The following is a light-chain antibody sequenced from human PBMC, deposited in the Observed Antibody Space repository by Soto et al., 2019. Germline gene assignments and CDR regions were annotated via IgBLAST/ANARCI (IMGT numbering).Light chain of an antibody. J-gene: IGKJ5*01. CDR1: QSLNKY. Sequence: DIQMTQSPFSLSASVGDRVTITCRASQSLNKYLNWYQQKPGKAPKLLIYAASSLQSGVPSRFSGSGSGTDFTLSISSLQPEDFATYYCQQSYSPFTFDQGTRLEIK. V-gene: IGKV1-39*01. CDR3: QQSYSPFT. CDR2: AAS.